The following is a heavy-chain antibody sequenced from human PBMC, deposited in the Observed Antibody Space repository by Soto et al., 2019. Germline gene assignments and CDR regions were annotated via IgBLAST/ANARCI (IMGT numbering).Heavy chain of an antibody. Sequence: QVQLVQSGAEVKRPGSSVKVSCRASGGSFGSHGVSWVRQAPGQGLQWMGGIVPLFGTSKYAEKLQGRVTISVDESTSTAHMELTSLTSEDTAVYYCARSTYFYDSGGMCHFDQWGQGTLVTVSS. CDR3: ARSTYFYDSGGMCHFDQ. J-gene: IGHJ4*02. CDR2: IVPLFGTS. D-gene: IGHD6-19*01. V-gene: IGHV1-69*01. CDR1: GGSFGSHG.